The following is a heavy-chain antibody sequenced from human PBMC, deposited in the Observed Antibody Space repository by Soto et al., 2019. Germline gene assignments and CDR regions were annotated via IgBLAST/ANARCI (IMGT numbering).Heavy chain of an antibody. CDR3: AAYYGSGSTGFDY. D-gene: IGHD3-10*01. Sequence: QVQLPQWGAGLLKPSETLSLTCAVYGGSFSGYYWSWIRQPPGKGLEWIGEINHSGSTNYNPSLKSRVTISVDTSKNQFSLKLSSVTAADTAVYYCAAYYGSGSTGFDYWGQGTLVTVSS. CDR1: GGSFSGYY. J-gene: IGHJ4*02. V-gene: IGHV4-34*01. CDR2: INHSGST.